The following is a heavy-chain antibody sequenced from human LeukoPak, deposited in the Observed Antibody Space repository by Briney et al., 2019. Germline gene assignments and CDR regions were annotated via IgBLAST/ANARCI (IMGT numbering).Heavy chain of an antibody. Sequence: PGGSLRLSCAASGFTFSSYAMSWVRQAPGKGLEWIGEINHSGSTDFNPSLKSRVTISVDTSKNQFSLKLSSVTAADTAVYYCARGKAPTYYYGSGSSRPFDYWGQGTLVTVSS. V-gene: IGHV4-34*01. CDR1: GFTFSSYA. D-gene: IGHD3-10*01. CDR2: INHSGST. CDR3: ARGKAPTYYYGSGSSRPFDY. J-gene: IGHJ4*02.